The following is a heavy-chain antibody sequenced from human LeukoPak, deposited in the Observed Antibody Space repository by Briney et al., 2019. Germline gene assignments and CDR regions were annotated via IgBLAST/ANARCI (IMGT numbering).Heavy chain of an antibody. CDR3: ARDSSYAFDI. CDR1: GFTFSSYD. D-gene: IGHD3-10*01. V-gene: IGHV3-48*02. Sequence: GGSLRLSCAASGFTFSSYDMNWVRQAPGKGLEWVSYISTSSSTIYYADSVKGRFTISRDNAKMSLYLQMNSLRDDDTAVYYCARDSSYAFDIWGRGTMVSVSS. J-gene: IGHJ3*02. CDR2: ISTSSSTI.